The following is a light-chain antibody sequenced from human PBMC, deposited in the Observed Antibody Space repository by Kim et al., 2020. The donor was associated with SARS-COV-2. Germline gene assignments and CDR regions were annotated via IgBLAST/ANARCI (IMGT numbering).Light chain of an antibody. CDR3: QQYNRWPPWT. CDR2: AAS. CDR1: QSVSRI. V-gene: IGKV3-15*01. J-gene: IGKJ1*01. Sequence: DKLPHSSRSCQSVSRILHWSQQKPRQTPQPRIFAASARAPGLPARFSGNGSGTEFTLTISSLQSEDFAIYYCQQYNRWPPWTFGQGTKVDIK.